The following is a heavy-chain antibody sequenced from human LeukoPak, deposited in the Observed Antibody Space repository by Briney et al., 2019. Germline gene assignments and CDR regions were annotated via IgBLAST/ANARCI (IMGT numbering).Heavy chain of an antibody. Sequence: GESLKISCKGSGYNFTSYWIGWVLQLPGKGLEWMVIIYPGDSDTRYSPSFQGQVTISADKSISTAYLQWSSLKASDTAMYYCATRNLKYDFWSGYPDAFDIWGQGTMVTVSS. J-gene: IGHJ3*02. V-gene: IGHV5-51*01. D-gene: IGHD3-3*01. CDR2: IYPGDSDT. CDR3: ATRNLKYDFWSGYPDAFDI. CDR1: GYNFTSYW.